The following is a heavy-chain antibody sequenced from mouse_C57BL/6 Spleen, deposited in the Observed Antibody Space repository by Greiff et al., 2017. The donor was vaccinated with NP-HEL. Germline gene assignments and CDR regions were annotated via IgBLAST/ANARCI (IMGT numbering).Heavy chain of an antibody. D-gene: IGHD1-1*01. J-gene: IGHJ4*01. Sequence: QVQLQQSGAELVKPGASVKISCKASGYAFSSYWMNWVKQRPGKGLEWIGQIYPGDGDTNYNGKFKGKATLTADKSSSTAYIQLSSLTSEDSAVYFCARGYYGSSYDYAMDYWGQGTSVTVSS. CDR3: ARGYYGSSYDYAMDY. V-gene: IGHV1-80*01. CDR2: IYPGDGDT. CDR1: GYAFSSYW.